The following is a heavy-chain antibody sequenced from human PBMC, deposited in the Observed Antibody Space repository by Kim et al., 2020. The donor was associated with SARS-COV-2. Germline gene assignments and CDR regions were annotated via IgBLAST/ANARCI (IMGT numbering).Heavy chain of an antibody. CDR2: GST. J-gene: IGHJ3*02. Sequence: GSTYYNPSLTSRVTISVDTSKNQFSLKLSSVTAADTAVYYCARESSGAFDIWGQGTMVTVSS. V-gene: IGHV4-31*02. D-gene: IGHD3-22*01. CDR3: ARESSGAFDI.